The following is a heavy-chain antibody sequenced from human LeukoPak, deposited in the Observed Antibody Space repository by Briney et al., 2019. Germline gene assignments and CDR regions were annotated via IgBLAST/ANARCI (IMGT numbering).Heavy chain of an antibody. V-gene: IGHV3-23*01. CDR1: GFTFSSYA. D-gene: IGHD6-19*01. J-gene: IGHJ4*02. Sequence: PGGSLRLSCAASGFTFSSYAMSWVRQAPGKGLEWVSGISGGGDSIYNADSVKGRFTISRDNSKNTLYLQMNNLRAEDTAVYYCAEPSSGWSPFDYWGQGTLVTVSS. CDR3: AEPSSGWSPFDY. CDR2: ISGGGDSI.